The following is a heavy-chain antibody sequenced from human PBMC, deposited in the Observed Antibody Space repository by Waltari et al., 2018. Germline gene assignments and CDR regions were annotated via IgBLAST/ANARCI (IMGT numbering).Heavy chain of an antibody. V-gene: IGHV3-30*01. CDR2: KSSDGGEE. J-gene: IGHJ2*01. CDR1: GFTFSNHD. Sequence: QLVESGGGVVLPGRSLRLSCEASGFTFSNHDIHWVRQAPGKGPEWRGKKSSDGGEENDADSVKGRFTMSRDNSKGTAFLEMNSLGVDDTAMYYCARRSGPPWGFFDLWGRGTLVTVSS. CDR3: ARRSGPPWGFFDL. D-gene: IGHD7-27*01.